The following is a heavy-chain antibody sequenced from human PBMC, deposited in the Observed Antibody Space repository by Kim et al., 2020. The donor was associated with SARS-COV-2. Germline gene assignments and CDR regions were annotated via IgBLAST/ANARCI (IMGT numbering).Heavy chain of an antibody. CDR2: VSGSGRTT. CDR3: AARFGYQFDY. J-gene: IGHJ4*02. CDR1: GFTFNNYA. Sequence: GGSLRLSCAASGFTFNNYAMSWDRQAPGQGLEWISGVSGSGRTTYYADSVKGRFTISRDNSKNTFYLQVDSLRAEDTAVYFCAARFGYQFDYWGQGTLVTVSS. V-gene: IGHV3-23*01. D-gene: IGHD6-25*01.